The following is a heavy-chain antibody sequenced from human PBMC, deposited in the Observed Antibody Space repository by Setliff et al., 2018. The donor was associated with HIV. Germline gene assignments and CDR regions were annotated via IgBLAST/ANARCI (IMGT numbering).Heavy chain of an antibody. D-gene: IGHD6-6*01. CDR2: ITPNGGGT. CDR3: ARDLGYSSSSGWFDP. Sequence: ASVKVSCKVSGYSLNGLSIHWVRQAPGQGLEWMGWITPNGGGTNYAQKFQGRVTMTRDTSISTAYMELSRLRSDDTAVYYCARDLGYSSSSGWFDPWGQGTLVTVSS. CDR1: GYSLNGLS. V-gene: IGHV1-2*02. J-gene: IGHJ5*02.